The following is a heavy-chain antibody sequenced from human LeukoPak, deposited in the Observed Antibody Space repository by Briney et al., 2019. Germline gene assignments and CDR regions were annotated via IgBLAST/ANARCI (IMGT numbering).Heavy chain of an antibody. Sequence: GGSLRLSCAASGFTFSSYGMHWVRQAPGKGLEWVAVISYDGSNKYYADSVKGRFTISRDNSKNTLYLQMNSLRAEDTAVYYCAKDLQLRYFGWARMGRSYYGMDVWGKGTTVTVSS. J-gene: IGHJ6*04. CDR3: AKDLQLRYFGWARMGRSYYGMDV. V-gene: IGHV3-30*18. CDR1: GFTFSSYG. D-gene: IGHD3-9*01. CDR2: ISYDGSNK.